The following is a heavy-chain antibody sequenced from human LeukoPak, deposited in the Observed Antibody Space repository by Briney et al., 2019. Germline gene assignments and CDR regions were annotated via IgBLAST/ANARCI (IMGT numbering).Heavy chain of an antibody. CDR2: IYSDGST. V-gene: IGHV3-53*01. CDR3: ARADDGANSWVNY. Sequence: GGSLRLSCAVSGFTVSSNSMNWVRQAPGKGLEWVSIIYSDGSTYYTDSVKGRFTISRDNAKNTLYLQMNSLRAEDTAVYYCARADDGANSWVNYWGQGTLVTVSS. J-gene: IGHJ4*02. D-gene: IGHD4-23*01. CDR1: GFTVSSNS.